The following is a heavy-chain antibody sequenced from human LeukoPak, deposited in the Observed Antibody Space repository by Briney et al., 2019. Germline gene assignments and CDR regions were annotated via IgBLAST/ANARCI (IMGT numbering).Heavy chain of an antibody. J-gene: IGHJ2*01. CDR3: ARAAHDILTGYDRDWYFDL. CDR2: IIPIFGTA. V-gene: IGHV1-69*13. CDR1: GGTFSSYA. Sequence: SVKVSCKASGGTFSSYAISRVRQAPGQGLEWMGGIIPIFGTANYAQKFQGRVTITADESTSTAYMELSSLRSEDTAVYYCARAAHDILTGYDRDWYFDLWGRGTLVTVSS. D-gene: IGHD3-9*01.